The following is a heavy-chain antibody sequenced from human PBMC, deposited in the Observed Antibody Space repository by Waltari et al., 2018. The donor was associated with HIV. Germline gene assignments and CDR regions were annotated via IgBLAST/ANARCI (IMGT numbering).Heavy chain of an antibody. D-gene: IGHD3-10*01. CDR3: ARDKGRLWFGELSGWFDP. Sequence: QVQLVQSGAEVKKPGSSVKVSCKASGGTFSSYTISWVRQAPGQGLEWMGRIIPILGIANYAQKFQGRVTITADKSTSTAYMELSSLRSEDTAVYYGARDKGRLWFGELSGWFDPWGQGTLVTVSS. V-gene: IGHV1-69*08. J-gene: IGHJ5*02. CDR1: GGTFSSYT. CDR2: IIPILGIA.